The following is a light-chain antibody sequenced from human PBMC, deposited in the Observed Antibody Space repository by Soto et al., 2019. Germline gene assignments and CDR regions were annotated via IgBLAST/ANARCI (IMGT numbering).Light chain of an antibody. Sequence: ELTQSPASLSASVGARGTFICRSSQTIATYLNWFQHKSGRAPTLLIYTASSVNSGVSSRFSGSGSGTDFTLTINDVQPEDSATYYCQQSYSSRVTFGAGTKVEIK. V-gene: IGKV1-39*01. CDR1: QTIATY. J-gene: IGKJ4*01. CDR3: QQSYSSRVT. CDR2: TAS.